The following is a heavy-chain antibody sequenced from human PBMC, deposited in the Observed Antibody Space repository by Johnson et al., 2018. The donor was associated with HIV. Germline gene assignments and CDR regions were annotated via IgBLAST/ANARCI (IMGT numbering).Heavy chain of an antibody. CDR3: ARDYGGGSAAFDI. J-gene: IGHJ3*02. D-gene: IGHD3-16*01. Sequence: QVQLVESGGGLVKPGGSLRLSCAASGFTFSDYYMSWIRQAPGKGLEWASYISSSGSTIYSADPVKGRFPTSRDNDKNSLYLQMNSLKAEDTAVYYCARDYGGGSAAFDIWGQGTMVTVSS. CDR1: GFTFSDYY. V-gene: IGHV3-11*04. CDR2: ISSSGSTI.